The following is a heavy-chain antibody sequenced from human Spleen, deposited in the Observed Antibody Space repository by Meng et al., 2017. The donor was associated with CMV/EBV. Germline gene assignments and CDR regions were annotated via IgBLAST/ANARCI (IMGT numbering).Heavy chain of an antibody. CDR2: IYWNDDR. Sequence: TCSRFSLSASGVGVDWIREPPGKTLEWLALIYWNDDRRYSPSLKSRVTIAKDTSKNQVVLTMTDMDPVDTATYYCTRTRDYGGNWLDPWGQGTLVTVSS. D-gene: IGHD4-23*01. CDR3: TRTRDYGGNWLDP. CDR1: RFSLSASGVG. J-gene: IGHJ5*02. V-gene: IGHV2-5*01.